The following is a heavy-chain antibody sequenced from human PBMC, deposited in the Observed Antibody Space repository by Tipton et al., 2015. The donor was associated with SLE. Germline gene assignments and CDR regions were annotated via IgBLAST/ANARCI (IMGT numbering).Heavy chain of an antibody. D-gene: IGHD6-13*01. CDR1: GGSISSYY. CDR2: IYYSGST. V-gene: IGHV4-59*01. Sequence: TLSLTCTVSGGSISSYYWSWIRQPPGKGLEWIGDIYYSGSTNYNPSLKSRVIISVDTSTNQFSLKLSAVTAADTAVYYCARWWGSSWYPFDYWGQGTLVTVSS. CDR3: ARWWGSSWYPFDY. J-gene: IGHJ4*02.